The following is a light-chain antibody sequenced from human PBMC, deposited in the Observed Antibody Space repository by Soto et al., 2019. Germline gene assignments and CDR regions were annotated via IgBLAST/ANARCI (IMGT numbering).Light chain of an antibody. CDR3: MQDAQDPRT. V-gene: IGKV2-28*01. Sequence: DILMTQSPLSLPFTPGEPSSISCRSSQSLLHSNGYNYLDWYLQKPGQSPQLLIYLGSNRASGVPDRFSGSGSGTDFTLKISRVEAEDVGVYFCMQDAQDPRTFGQGTKVDIK. CDR1: QSLLHSNGYNY. CDR2: LGS. J-gene: IGKJ1*01.